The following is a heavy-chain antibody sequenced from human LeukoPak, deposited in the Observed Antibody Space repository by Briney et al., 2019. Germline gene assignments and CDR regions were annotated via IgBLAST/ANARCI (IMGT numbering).Heavy chain of an antibody. CDR2: INPNSGET. CDR3: ARDRDYSNTLRGFDH. V-gene: IGHV1-2*02. Sequence: GASVKVSSTASGYTFTSYDISRVRHAPGQGLEWMGWINPNSGETNSAQKVQGTFTMTGDTSISTAYMELRRVTSDDTAVYYCARDRDYSNTLRGFDHWGRGSRATVSS. CDR1: GYTFTSYD. D-gene: IGHD4-11*01. J-gene: IGHJ4*02.